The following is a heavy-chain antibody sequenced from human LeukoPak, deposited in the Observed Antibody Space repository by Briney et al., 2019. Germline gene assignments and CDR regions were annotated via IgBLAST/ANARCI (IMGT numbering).Heavy chain of an antibody. J-gene: IGHJ4*02. CDR1: GFTFSNAW. Sequence: GGSLRLSCAASGFTFSNAWMTWGRQAPGKGLEWVGRMKSKTDGGTTDYAAPVKGRFTISRDDSKDTLYLKIDSLKTEDTGVYYLTTGGTMVRYWGQGTLVTVSS. D-gene: IGHD3-10*01. CDR2: MKSKTDGGTT. V-gene: IGHV3-15*01. CDR3: TTGGTMVRY.